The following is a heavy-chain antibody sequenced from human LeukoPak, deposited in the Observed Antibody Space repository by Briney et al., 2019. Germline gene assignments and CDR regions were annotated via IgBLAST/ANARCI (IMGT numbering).Heavy chain of an antibody. V-gene: IGHV4-39*07. Sequence: SETLSLTCSVSSGSISSTNYYWGWIRQPPGKGLEWIGSIYYSGTTYCNPSLKSRVTISVDTSKNQFSLKLSSVTAADTAVYYCARVMHSYYFDYWGQGTLVTVSS. CDR2: IYYSGTT. D-gene: IGHD5-18*01. J-gene: IGHJ4*02. CDR1: SGSISSTNYY. CDR3: ARVMHSYYFDY.